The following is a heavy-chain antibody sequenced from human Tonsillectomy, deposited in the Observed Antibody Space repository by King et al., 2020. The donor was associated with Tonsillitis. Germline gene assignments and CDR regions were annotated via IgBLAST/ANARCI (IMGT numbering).Heavy chain of an antibody. D-gene: IGHD1-26*01. Sequence: VQLVESGAEVKKSGESLKISCKASGYGFTNYWIAWVRQMPGKGLEWMGIIFPDDSDTRYSPSFQGQVTISADKSSSNFYLQWSSLRASDSAIYYCARYEVGWEAFDIWGQGTMVTVSS. CDR2: IFPDDSDT. V-gene: IGHV5-51*01. CDR1: GYGFTNYW. CDR3: ARYEVGWEAFDI. J-gene: IGHJ3*02.